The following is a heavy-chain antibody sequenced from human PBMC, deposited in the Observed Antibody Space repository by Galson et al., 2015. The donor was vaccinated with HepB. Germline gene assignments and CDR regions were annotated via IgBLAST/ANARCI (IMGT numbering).Heavy chain of an antibody. V-gene: IGHV1-8*01. Sequence: FSSYDINWVRQATGQRLEWMGWMNPNSGNTGYAQKFQGRVTMTRNTSISTAYMELSSLTSEDTAVYYCARGRRDTAVAAPAAVLLDYWGQGILVTVSS. J-gene: IGHJ4*02. CDR1: FSSYD. CDR2: MNPNSGNT. D-gene: IGHD6-19*01. CDR3: ARGRRDTAVAAPAAVLLDY.